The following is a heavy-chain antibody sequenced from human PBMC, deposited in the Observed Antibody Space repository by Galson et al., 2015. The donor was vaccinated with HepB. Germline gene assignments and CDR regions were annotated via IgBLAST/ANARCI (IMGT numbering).Heavy chain of an antibody. V-gene: IGHV4-39*01. CDR1: GGSISSSTSY. Sequence: ETLSLTCTVSGGSISSSTSYWGWIRQPPGKGLEWIGSMYYSGSTYYNPSLKSRVTISVDTSKNQFSLKLSSVTAADTAVYYCARQGRQTYGDYSFDYWGQGTLVTVSS. J-gene: IGHJ4*02. D-gene: IGHD4-17*01. CDR3: ARQGRQTYGDYSFDY. CDR2: MYYSGST.